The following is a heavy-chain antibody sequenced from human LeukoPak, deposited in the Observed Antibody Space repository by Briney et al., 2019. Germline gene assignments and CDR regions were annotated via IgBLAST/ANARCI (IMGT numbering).Heavy chain of an antibody. CDR3: ARTSPRAATFDY. D-gene: IGHD2-15*01. J-gene: IGHJ4*02. Sequence: SETLSLTCAASGGSISSYYWSWIRQPAGKGLEWIGRIYTSGTTNYGPSLKSRVTMSVDTSKNQFSLNLNSVTAADTAVYYCARTSPRAATFDYWGQGTLVTVSS. CDR1: GGSISSYY. V-gene: IGHV4-4*07. CDR2: IYTSGTT.